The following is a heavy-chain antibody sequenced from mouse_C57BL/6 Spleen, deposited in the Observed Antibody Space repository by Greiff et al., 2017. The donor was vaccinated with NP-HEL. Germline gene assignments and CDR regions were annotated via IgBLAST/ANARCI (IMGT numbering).Heavy chain of an antibody. D-gene: IGHD1-2*01. CDR2: IYPRSGNT. J-gene: IGHJ2*01. CDR1: GYTFTSYG. Sequence: QVQLKESGAELARPGASVKLSCKASGYTFTSYGISWVKQRTGQGLEWIGEIYPRSGNTYYNEKFKGKATLTADKSSSTAYMELRSLTSEDSAVYFCAREDYYGHFDYWGQGTTLTVSS. CDR3: AREDYYGHFDY. V-gene: IGHV1-81*01.